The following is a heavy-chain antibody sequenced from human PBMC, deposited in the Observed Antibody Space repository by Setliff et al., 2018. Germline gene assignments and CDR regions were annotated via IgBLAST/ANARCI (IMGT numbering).Heavy chain of an antibody. V-gene: IGHV4-34*01. CDR2: INHSGSI. D-gene: IGHD4-4*01. CDR3: ARGIPVTSNSFNYYMDV. J-gene: IGHJ6*03. CDR1: GGSFSGYF. Sequence: SETLSLTCGVHGGSFSGYFWTWIRQTPGKELEWLGEINHSGSIKYNSSLKSRVTISGDTFKNQFSLKLTSLTAADSAVYYCARGIPVTSNSFNYYMDVWGKGTAVTVSS.